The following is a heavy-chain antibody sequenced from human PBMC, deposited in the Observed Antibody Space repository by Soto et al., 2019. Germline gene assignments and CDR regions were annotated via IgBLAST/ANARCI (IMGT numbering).Heavy chain of an antibody. CDR3: AVAGSGNFDL. D-gene: IGHD2-15*01. Sequence: ASVKVSCKASGYTFTDYAMSWVRQAPGHGLEWMGWVSIHSGNTKFAQKLQDRVTLTTDTSTTTAYMELTGLRSDDTAVYYCAVAGSGNFDLWGQGTMVTVSS. CDR2: VSIHSGNT. J-gene: IGHJ3*01. V-gene: IGHV1-18*04. CDR1: GYTFTDYA.